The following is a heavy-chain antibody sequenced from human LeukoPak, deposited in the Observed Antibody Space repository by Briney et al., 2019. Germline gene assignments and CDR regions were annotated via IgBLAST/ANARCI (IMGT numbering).Heavy chain of an antibody. V-gene: IGHV1-69*13. CDR1: GGTFSSYA. CDR3: AGPPVVHAEYFQH. J-gene: IGHJ1*01. Sequence: ASVKVPCKASGGTFSSYAISWVRQAPGQGLEWMGGIIPIFGTANYAQKFQGRVTITADESTSTAYMELSSLRSEDTAVYYCAGPPVVHAEYFQHWGQGTLVTVSS. CDR2: IIPIFGTA. D-gene: IGHD4-23*01.